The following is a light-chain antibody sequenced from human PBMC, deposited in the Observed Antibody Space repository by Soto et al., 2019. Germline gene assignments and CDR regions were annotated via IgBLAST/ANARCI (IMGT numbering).Light chain of an antibody. CDR3: QQYGSSPPTT. Sequence: EIVLTQSPGTLSLSPGERATLSCRASQSVSSNYLAWYQQKPGQSPRLLIYGASSRATGIPDRFSGSGSGTDFTLTISRLEPEDFAVYYCQQYGSSPPTTFGQGTKAEIK. V-gene: IGKV3-20*01. CDR1: QSVSSNY. J-gene: IGKJ1*01. CDR2: GAS.